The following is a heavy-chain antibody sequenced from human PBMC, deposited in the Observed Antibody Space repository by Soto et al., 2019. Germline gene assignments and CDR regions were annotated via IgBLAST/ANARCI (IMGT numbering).Heavy chain of an antibody. J-gene: IGHJ4*02. CDR3: ARDRAYYESSGLYFDY. CDR2: IYDSGST. CDR1: GDSIRSYY. D-gene: IGHD3-22*01. V-gene: IGHV4-59*01. Sequence: SETLSLTCTVSGDSIRSYYWSWIRQPPGKGLEWIGYIYDSGSTNYNPSLKSRDTISVDTSKSQFSLKLSSVTAADTAVYYCARDRAYYESSGLYFDYWGQGTLVTVSS.